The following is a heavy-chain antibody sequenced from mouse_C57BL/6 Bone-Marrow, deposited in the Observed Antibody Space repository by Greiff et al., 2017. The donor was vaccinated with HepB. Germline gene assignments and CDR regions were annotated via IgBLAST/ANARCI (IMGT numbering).Heavy chain of an antibody. CDR1: GFTFSDYG. Sequence: EVQGVESGGGLVQPGGSLKLSCAASGFTFSDYGMAWVRQAPRKGPEWVAFISNLAYSIYYADTVTGRFTISRENAKNTLYLEMSSLRSEDTAMYYCARHRVGGDYFDYWGQGTTLTVSS. D-gene: IGHD1-1*01. CDR2: ISNLAYSI. J-gene: IGHJ2*01. V-gene: IGHV5-15*01. CDR3: ARHRVGGDYFDY.